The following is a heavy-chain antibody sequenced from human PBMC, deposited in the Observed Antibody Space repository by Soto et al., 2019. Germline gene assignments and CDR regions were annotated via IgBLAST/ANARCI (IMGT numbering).Heavy chain of an antibody. CDR1: GFIFSDYT. D-gene: IGHD6-13*01. J-gene: IGHJ6*02. CDR3: ARDHGGSTWFVGVYYFFGMDV. CDR2: ISSSGGAI. V-gene: IGHV3-48*02. Sequence: EVQLVESGGGLVQPGGSLRLSCAASGFIFSDYTMTWVRQAPGRGLEFVSHISSSGGAIFYAESVKGRFTVSRDNAKNSLYLQMNSLRDEDTAVYFCARDHGGSTWFVGVYYFFGMDVWGQGTAVTVSS.